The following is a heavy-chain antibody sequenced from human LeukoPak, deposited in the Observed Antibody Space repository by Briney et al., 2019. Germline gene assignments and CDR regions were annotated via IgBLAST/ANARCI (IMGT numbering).Heavy chain of an antibody. CDR3: VGLNYNSGSYRNY. V-gene: IGHV3-7*01. CDR2: IKQDGSEK. D-gene: IGHD3-10*01. Sequence: GGSLRLSCAASGFTFSSYWMSWVRQAPGKGLEWVANIKQDGSEKYYVDSVKGRFTISRDNAKNSLYLQMNSLRAEDTAVYYCVGLNYNSGSYRNYWGQGTLVTVSS. CDR1: GFTFSSYW. J-gene: IGHJ4*02.